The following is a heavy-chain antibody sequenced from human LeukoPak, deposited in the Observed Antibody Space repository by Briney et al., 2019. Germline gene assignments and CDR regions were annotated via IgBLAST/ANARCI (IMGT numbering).Heavy chain of an antibody. V-gene: IGHV3-23*01. CDR1: GFTFSSYA. J-gene: IGHJ4*02. CDR3: AKDLRRYFDWISHFDY. CDR2: ISGSGGST. Sequence: GGSLRLSCAASGFTFSSYAMSWVRQAPGKGLEWVSAISGSGGSTYYADSVKGRFTISRDNSKNTLYLQMNSLRAEDTAVYYCAKDLRRYFDWISHFDYWGQGTLITVSS. D-gene: IGHD3-9*01.